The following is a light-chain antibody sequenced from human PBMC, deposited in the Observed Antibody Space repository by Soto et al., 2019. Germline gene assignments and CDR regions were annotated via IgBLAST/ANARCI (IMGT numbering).Light chain of an antibody. V-gene: IGLV3-1*01. CDR1: KLGDKY. J-gene: IGLJ1*01. CDR2: QDS. Sequence: SDQLTQLPSVSVSPGQTASITCSGDKLGDKYACWYQQKPGQSPVLVIYQDSKRPSGIPERFSGSNSGNTATLTISGTQAMDEADYYCQAWDSSFYVFGTGTKVTVL. CDR3: QAWDSSFYV.